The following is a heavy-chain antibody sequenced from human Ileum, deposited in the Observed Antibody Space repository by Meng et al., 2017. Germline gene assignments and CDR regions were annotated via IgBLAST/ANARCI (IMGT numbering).Heavy chain of an antibody. J-gene: IGHJ4*02. CDR1: SCSITSSSY. CDR2: ISHSGSA. CDR3: ARHGGYSQDF. V-gene: IGHV4-4*02. D-gene: IGHD4-23*01. Sequence: AQAQESGPGPAWPSAALSLTFSFSSCSITSSSYWSWGRQPPVKGLEWIGRISHSGSAYSNPSLKSRVTMSVNKSKSQFSLMLTSVTAADTAIYYCARHGGYSQDFWGQGTLVTVSS.